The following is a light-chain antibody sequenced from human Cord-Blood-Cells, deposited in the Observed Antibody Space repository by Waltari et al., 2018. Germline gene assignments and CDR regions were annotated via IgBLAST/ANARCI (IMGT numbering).Light chain of an antibody. J-gene: IGLJ1*01. CDR2: DVS. V-gene: IGLV2-14*01. CDR1: SSDVGGYNY. CDR3: SSYTSSSTLV. Sequence: QSALTQPASVSGSPGQSITISCTGPSSDVGGYNYVSGYQQHPGKALKLIIYDVSNRPSGVSNRFSGSKSGNTASLTISGLQAEDEADYYCSSYTSSSTLVFGTGTKVTVL.